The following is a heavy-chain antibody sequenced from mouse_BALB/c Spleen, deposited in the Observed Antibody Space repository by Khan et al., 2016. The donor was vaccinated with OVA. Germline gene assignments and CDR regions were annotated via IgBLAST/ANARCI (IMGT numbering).Heavy chain of an antibody. Sequence: QIQLVQSGAELARPGASVKMSCKASGYTFTGYSMHWIKQRPGQGLEWIGYISPSNAYTNYNQKFKDKATLTADKSSSTAYMQLSSLTSEDSAVYYCARDFHYYGSRGALDYWGQGTSVTVSS. CDR1: GYTFTGYS. CDR3: ARDFHYYGSRGALDY. V-gene: IGHV1-4*01. CDR2: ISPSNAYT. J-gene: IGHJ4*01. D-gene: IGHD1-1*01.